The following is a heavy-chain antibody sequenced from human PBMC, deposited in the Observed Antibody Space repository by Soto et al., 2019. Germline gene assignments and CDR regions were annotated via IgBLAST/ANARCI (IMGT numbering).Heavy chain of an antibody. V-gene: IGHV1-69*12. D-gene: IGHD2-2*02. CDR3: AKTNSEYLSFYYYGLDV. Sequence: QVQLVQSGAEVKMPGSSVKVSCKASGGTFSSYAITWVRQAPGQGLEWMGGIIPIFSTVNNAQKFQGRVTITADESTSTAYLELSSLRSEDTAVYYCAKTNSEYLSFYYYGLDVWGQGTTVTVSS. CDR1: GGTFSSYA. CDR2: IIPIFSTV. J-gene: IGHJ6*02.